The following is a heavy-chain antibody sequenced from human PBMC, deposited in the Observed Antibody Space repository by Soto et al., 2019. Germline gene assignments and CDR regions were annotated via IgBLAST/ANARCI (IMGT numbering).Heavy chain of an antibody. Sequence: PSETLSLTCAVYGGSFSGYYWSWIRQPPGKGLEWIGEINHRGSTNYNPSLKSRVTISVDTSKNQFSLKLSSVTAAETAVYYCERGGGYYDSSGYYYSGSYYYYGMDVWGQGTTVTVSS. CDR3: ERGGGYYDSSGYYYSGSYYYYGMDV. D-gene: IGHD3-22*01. J-gene: IGHJ6*02. CDR2: INHRGST. CDR1: GGSFSGYY. V-gene: IGHV4-34*01.